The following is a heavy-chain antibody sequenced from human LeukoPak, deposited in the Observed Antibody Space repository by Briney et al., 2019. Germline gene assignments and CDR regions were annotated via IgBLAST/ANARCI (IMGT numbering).Heavy chain of an antibody. CDR2: VYYTGVT. J-gene: IGHJ5*02. CDR1: GGYIITGGHY. CDR3: ARERSSSGGHNWFDP. V-gene: IGHV4-39*07. Sequence: SETLSLTCTVSGGYIITGGHYWGWIRQPPGKGLEWIGSVYYTGVTSTNPFFRSRMSISVDTSKNQFSLNLTSVTAADAAAYYCARERSSSGGHNWFDPWGQGTLVTVSS. D-gene: IGHD4-23*01.